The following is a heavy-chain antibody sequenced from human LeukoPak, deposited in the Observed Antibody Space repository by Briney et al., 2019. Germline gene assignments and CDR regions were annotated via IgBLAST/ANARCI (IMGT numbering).Heavy chain of an antibody. CDR1: GYTFSSYG. V-gene: IGHV1-18*01. J-gene: IGHJ4*02. Sequence: GASLKVSCKTSGYTFSSYGISWLRQAPGQGLEWMGWISAYKGDTDYAQKFQGRLTVTRDTSTSTAYMELQSLTSDDTAVYYCARADIIVVADATPVGSAFEYWGQGALITVS. CDR3: ARADIIVVADATPVGSAFEY. D-gene: IGHD2-15*01. CDR2: ISAYKGDT.